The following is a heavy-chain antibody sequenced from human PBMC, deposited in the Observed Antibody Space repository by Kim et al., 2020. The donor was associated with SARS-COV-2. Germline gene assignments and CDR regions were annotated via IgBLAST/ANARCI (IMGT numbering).Heavy chain of an antibody. CDR3: AKDLKMGRGSGWYDYYYGMDV. J-gene: IGHJ6*02. CDR1: GITFSSYG. CDR2: ISYDGSNK. V-gene: IGHV3-30*18. Sequence: GGSLRLSCAASGITFSSYGMHWVRQAPGKGLEWVAVISYDGSNKNYADSVKGRFTISRDNSKNTLYLQMNSLRDEDTAVYYCAKDLKMGRGSGWYDYYYGMDVWGQGTTVTVSS. D-gene: IGHD6-19*01.